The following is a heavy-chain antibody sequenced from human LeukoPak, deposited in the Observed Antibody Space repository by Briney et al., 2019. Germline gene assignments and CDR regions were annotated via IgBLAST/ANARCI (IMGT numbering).Heavy chain of an antibody. V-gene: IGHV2-5*02. D-gene: IGHD3-9*01. J-gene: IGHJ5*02. CDR2: NYWDDDK. CDR1: GFSISTSAMG. Sequence: SGPTLLNPTQTLLLALTFSGFSISTSAMGVGWIRQPPGTAKEWLAINYWDDDKRYSPSLKSRLTITKDNSKNQVVLTMTNMDPVDTATYYCAHRRDYDILTGYPYNWFDPWGQGTLVTVSS. CDR3: AHRRDYDILTGYPYNWFDP.